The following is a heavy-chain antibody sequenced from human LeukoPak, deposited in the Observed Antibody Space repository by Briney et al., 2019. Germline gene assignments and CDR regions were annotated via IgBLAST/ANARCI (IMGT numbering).Heavy chain of an antibody. CDR2: IYYSGST. CDR3: ARDFGGNGVFDY. J-gene: IGHJ4*02. Sequence: PSETLSLTCTVSGGSISSYYWSWIRQPPGKGLEWIGYIYYSGSTNYNPSLKSRVTISVDTSKNQFSLKLSSVTAADTAVYYCARDFGGNGVFDYWGQGTLVTVSS. V-gene: IGHV4-59*01. D-gene: IGHD4-23*01. CDR1: GGSISSYY.